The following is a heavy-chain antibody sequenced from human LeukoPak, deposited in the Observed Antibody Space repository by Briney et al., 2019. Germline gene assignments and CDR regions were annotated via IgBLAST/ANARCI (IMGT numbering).Heavy chain of an antibody. J-gene: IGHJ4*02. V-gene: IGHV1-58*02. CDR1: GFTFTSSA. Sequence: ASVKVSCKASGFTFTSSAMQWVRQARGQRLEWIGWIVVGSGNTNYAQKFQERVTITRDMSTSTAYMELSSLRSEDTAVYYCAADVNYYDFWSQFDYWGQGTLVTVSS. CDR2: IVVGSGNT. CDR3: AADVNYYDFWSQFDY. D-gene: IGHD3-3*01.